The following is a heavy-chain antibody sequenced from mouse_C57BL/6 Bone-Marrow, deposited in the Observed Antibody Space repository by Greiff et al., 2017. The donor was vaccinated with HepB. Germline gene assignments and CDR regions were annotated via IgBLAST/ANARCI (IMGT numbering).Heavy chain of an antibody. CDR2: ISDGGSYT. J-gene: IGHJ2*01. Sequence: EVKLVESGGGLVKPGGSLKLSCAASGFTFSRYAMSWVHQTPEKRLEWVATISDGGSYTYYPDNVKGRFTISRDNAKNNLYLQMSHLKSEDTAMYYCASDRDYYGSSPSYYFDYWGQGTTLTVSS. CDR1: GFTFSRYA. V-gene: IGHV5-4*03. CDR3: ASDRDYYGSSPSYYFDY. D-gene: IGHD1-1*01.